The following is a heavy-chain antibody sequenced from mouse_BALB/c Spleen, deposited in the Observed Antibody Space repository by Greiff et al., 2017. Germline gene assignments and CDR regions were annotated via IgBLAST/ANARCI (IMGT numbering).Heavy chain of an antibody. CDR2: ISSGSSTI. J-gene: IGHJ2*01. V-gene: IGHV5-17*02. CDR1: GFTFSSFG. CDR3: ARSHYALDY. Sequence: EVKLVESGGGLVQPGGSRKLSCAASGFTFSSFGMHWVRQAPEKGLEWVAYISSGSSTIYYADTVKGRFTISRDNPKNTLFLQMTSLRSEDTAMYYCARSHYALDYWGQGTTLTVSS. D-gene: IGHD1-1*02.